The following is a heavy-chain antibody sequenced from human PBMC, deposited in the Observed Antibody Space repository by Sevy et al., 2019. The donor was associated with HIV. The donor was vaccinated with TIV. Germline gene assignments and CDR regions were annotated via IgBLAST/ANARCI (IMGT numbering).Heavy chain of an antibody. CDR2: IYYSGST. CDR1: GGSISSYY. CDR3: ARGASSGWYPVIDY. Sequence: SKTLSLTCTVSGGSISSYYWSWIRQPPGKGLEWIGYIYYSGSTNYNPSLKSRVTISVDTSKNQFSLKLGSVTAADTAVYYCARGASSGWYPVIDYWGQGTLVTVSS. V-gene: IGHV4-59*01. D-gene: IGHD6-19*01. J-gene: IGHJ4*02.